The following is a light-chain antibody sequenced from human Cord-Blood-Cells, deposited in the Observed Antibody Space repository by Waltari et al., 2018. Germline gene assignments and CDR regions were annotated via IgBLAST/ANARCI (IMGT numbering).Light chain of an antibody. CDR2: EGS. J-gene: IGLJ3*02. CDR3: CSYAGSSTWV. Sequence: QSALTQPASVSGSPGQSINISCTGTSSDVGSSNLVSWYQQHPGKAPKLMIYEGSKRPSGVSNRFSGSKSGNTASLTISGLQAEDEADYYCCSYAGSSTWVFGGGTKLTVL. V-gene: IGLV2-23*01. CDR1: SSDVGSSNL.